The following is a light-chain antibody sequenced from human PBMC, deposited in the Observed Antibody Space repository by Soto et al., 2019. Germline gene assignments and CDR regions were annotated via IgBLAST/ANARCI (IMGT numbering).Light chain of an antibody. CDR3: SSYTSSSTLYV. CDR1: SSDVGGYKY. J-gene: IGLJ1*01. Sequence: QSVLTQPASVSGSPGQSITISCTGTSSDVGGYKYVSWYQQHPGKAPKLMIYDVSNRPSGVSTRFSGSKSGNTASLTISGLQPEDEADYYCSSYTSSSTLYVFGTGTKVTVL. V-gene: IGLV2-14*01. CDR2: DVS.